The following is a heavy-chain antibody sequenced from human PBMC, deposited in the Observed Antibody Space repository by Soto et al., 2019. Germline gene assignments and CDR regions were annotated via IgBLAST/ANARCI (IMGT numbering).Heavy chain of an antibody. CDR3: ATDLSADTAMLGIFDY. CDR2: FDPEDGET. V-gene: IGHV1-24*01. J-gene: IGHJ4*02. Sequence: ASVKVSCKVSGYTLTELSMHWVRQAPGKGLEWMGGFDPEDGETIYAQKFQGRVTMTEDTSTDTAYTELSSLRSEDTAVYYCATDLSADTAMLGIFDYWGQGTLVTVSS. CDR1: GYTLTELS. D-gene: IGHD5-18*01.